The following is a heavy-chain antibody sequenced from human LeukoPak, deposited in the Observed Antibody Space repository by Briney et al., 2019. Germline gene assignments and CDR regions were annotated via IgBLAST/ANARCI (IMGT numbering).Heavy chain of an antibody. CDR1: GGSFSGYY. CDR3: SRWIQLWLRSGFDL. D-gene: IGHD5-18*01. Sequence: SETLSLTCAVYGGSFSGYYWSWIRQPPGKGLEWIGEINHSGSTNYNPSLKSRVTISVDTSKNQFSLELSSVTAADTAVYYCSRWIQLWLRSGFDLWGRGTLVTVSS. V-gene: IGHV4-34*01. CDR2: INHSGST. J-gene: IGHJ2*01.